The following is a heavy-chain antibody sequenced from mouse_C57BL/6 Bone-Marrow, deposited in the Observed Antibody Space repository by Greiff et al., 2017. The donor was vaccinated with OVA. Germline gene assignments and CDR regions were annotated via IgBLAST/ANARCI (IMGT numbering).Heavy chain of an antibody. CDR1: GYTFTSYW. J-gene: IGHJ2*01. CDR3: ARKGGY. Sequence: VQLQQPGAELVMPGASVKLSCKASGYTFTSYWMHWVKQRPGQGLEWIGEIAPSDSYTNYTPKFKGKSTLTVDKSSSTAYMQLSSLTSEDAADYYGARKGGYWGQGTTLTVSS. V-gene: IGHV1-69*01. CDR2: IAPSDSYT.